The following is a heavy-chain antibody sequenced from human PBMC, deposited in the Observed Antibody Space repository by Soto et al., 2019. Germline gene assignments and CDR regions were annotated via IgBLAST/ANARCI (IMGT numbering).Heavy chain of an antibody. D-gene: IGHD3-16*02. CDR2: ISGSGGST. CDR1: GFTFSSYA. Sequence: EVQLLESGGGLVQPGGYLRLSCAASGFTFSSYAMSWVRQPPGKGLEWVSAISGSGGSTYYADSEKGLLTISRDNSNNKLYLHMNSLRAEDTSVYYCAKASAPNYNDYIWGSDSLDYWRQGTLVTVSS. V-gene: IGHV3-23*01. CDR3: AKASAPNYNDYIWGSDSLDY. J-gene: IGHJ4*02.